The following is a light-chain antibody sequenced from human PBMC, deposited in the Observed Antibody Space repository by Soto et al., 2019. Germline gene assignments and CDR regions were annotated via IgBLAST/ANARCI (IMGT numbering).Light chain of an antibody. Sequence: QSVLTQPPSVSGSPGQSITISCTGTSSDVGGYNYVSWYQQHPGKAPKLMIYDVSNRPSGVSNRFSGSKSGNTASLTISGLQAEDEADYYCSSYTSSSIVFGGGTQLTVL. J-gene: IGLJ7*01. CDR1: SSDVGGYNY. CDR2: DVS. V-gene: IGLV2-14*01. CDR3: SSYTSSSIV.